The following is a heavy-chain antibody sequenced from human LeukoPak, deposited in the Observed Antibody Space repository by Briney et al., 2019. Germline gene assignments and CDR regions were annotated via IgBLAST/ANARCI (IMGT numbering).Heavy chain of an antibody. CDR3: ARDPYGAGPDS. CDR1: GGSISSSSYY. D-gene: IGHD4-17*01. J-gene: IGHJ5*02. CDR2: IYYGGST. Sequence: SETLSLTCTVSGGSISSSSYYWGWIRQPPGKGLEWIGSIYYGGSTYYNPSLKSRVTISVDTSKNQFSLKLSSVTATDTAVYYCARDPYGAGPDSWGQGTLVTVSS. V-gene: IGHV4-39*02.